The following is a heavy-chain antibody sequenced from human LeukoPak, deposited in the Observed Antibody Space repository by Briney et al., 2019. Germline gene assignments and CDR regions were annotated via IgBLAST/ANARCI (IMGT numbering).Heavy chain of an antibody. V-gene: IGHV4-61*08. J-gene: IGHJ4*02. CDR1: GGSISSGGYY. CDR3: ARNAYDFWSGYYGPAFDY. CDR2: IYYSGST. D-gene: IGHD3-3*01. Sequence: SETLSLTCTVSGGSISSGGYYWSWIRQPPGKGLEWIGYIYYSGSTNYNPSLKSRVTISVDTSKNQFSLKLSSVTAADTAVYYCARNAYDFWSGYYGPAFDYWGQGTLVTVSS.